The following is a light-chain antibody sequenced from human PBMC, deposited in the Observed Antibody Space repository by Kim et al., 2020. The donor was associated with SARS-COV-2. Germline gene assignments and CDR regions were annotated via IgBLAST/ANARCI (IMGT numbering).Light chain of an antibody. J-gene: IGKJ3*01. Sequence: ASVGDRVTITCRASQSISRYLNWYQQKPGKAPKLLIYAASSLQSGVPSRFSGSGSGTDFILTISSLQPEDFATYYCQQSYSTRRTFGPGTKVDIK. CDR2: AAS. V-gene: IGKV1-39*01. CDR3: QQSYSTRRT. CDR1: QSISRY.